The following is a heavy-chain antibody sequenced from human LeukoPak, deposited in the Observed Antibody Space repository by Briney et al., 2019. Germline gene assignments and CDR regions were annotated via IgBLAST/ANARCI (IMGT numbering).Heavy chain of an antibody. V-gene: IGHV3-21*01. D-gene: IGHD3-9*01. Sequence: GGSLRLSCAASGITFSRYSMNWVRQAPGKGLEWVSCISSSSSYIYYANSVKGRFTISRDNAKNSLYLQMNSLRAEDTAVYYCVRDYENLTGSKTRFHYWGQGTLVTVSS. J-gene: IGHJ4*02. CDR1: GITFSRYS. CDR3: VRDYENLTGSKTRFHY. CDR2: ISSSSSYI.